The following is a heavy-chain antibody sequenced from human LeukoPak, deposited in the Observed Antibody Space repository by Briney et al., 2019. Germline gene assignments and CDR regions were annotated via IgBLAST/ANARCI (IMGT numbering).Heavy chain of an antibody. CDR3: ARGEDRRHSRH. J-gene: IGHJ4*02. CDR1: GFTFSSYS. CDR2: ISSSSSYI. V-gene: IGHV3-21*01. D-gene: IGHD1-26*01. Sequence: GGSLRLSCAASGFTFSSYSMNWVRQAPGKGLEWVSSISSSSSYIYYADSVKGRFTISRDNAKNSLYLQMNSLRAEDTAVYYCARGEDRRHSRHWGQGTLVTVSS.